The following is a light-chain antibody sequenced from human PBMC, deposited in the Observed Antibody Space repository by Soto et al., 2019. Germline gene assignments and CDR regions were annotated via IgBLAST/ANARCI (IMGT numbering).Light chain of an antibody. J-gene: IGKJ2*01. CDR3: PQYGSSPYT. CDR1: QSVTINY. Sequence: EIVLTQSPGTLSLSPGERATLSCRASQSVTINYLAWYQHKPGQAPRLLIYGASSRATGSPDRFSGSGSGTAFTLTISRLEPEDFAVYYCPQYGSSPYTFGQGTRLEIK. V-gene: IGKV3-20*01. CDR2: GAS.